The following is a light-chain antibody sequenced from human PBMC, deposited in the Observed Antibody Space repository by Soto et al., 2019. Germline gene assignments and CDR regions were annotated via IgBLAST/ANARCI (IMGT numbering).Light chain of an antibody. CDR3: QQYGSSPFT. J-gene: IGKJ3*01. V-gene: IGKV3-20*01. Sequence: EIVLTQSPGTLSLSPGERATLSCRASQSVSSSYLAWYQQKPGQAPRLLIYGASNRATGIPDRFSGSGSGTDFTLTISRLEPEDFAVYYCQQYGSSPFTFGPGDQGGYQ. CDR2: GAS. CDR1: QSVSSSY.